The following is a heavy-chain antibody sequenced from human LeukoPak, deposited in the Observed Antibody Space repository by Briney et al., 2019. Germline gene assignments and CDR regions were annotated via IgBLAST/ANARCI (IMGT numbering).Heavy chain of an antibody. CDR1: GYSFTSYW. V-gene: IGHV5-51*01. CDR2: IYPGDSDT. J-gene: IGHJ4*02. Sequence: GESLKISCKGSGYSFTSYWIGWVRQMPGKGLEWMGIIYPGDSDTRYSPSSQGQVTISADKSISTAYLQWSSLKASDTAMYYCARRNDILTGYTDNWGQGTLVTVSS. D-gene: IGHD3-9*01. CDR3: ARRNDILTGYTDN.